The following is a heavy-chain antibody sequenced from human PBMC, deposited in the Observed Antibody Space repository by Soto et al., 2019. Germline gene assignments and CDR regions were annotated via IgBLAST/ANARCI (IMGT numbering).Heavy chain of an antibody. CDR3: ARGSKKQWLVGPLDY. CDR2: ISYDGSSK. J-gene: IGHJ4*02. CDR1: GFTFSSYA. D-gene: IGHD6-19*01. Sequence: QVQLVESGGGVVQPGRSLRLSCAASGFTFSSYAMHWVRQAPGKGLEWVAVISYDGSSKYYADSVKGRFTISRDNSKNTLYLQMNSLRAEDTAVYYCARGSKKQWLVGPLDYWGQGTLVTVSS. V-gene: IGHV3-30-3*01.